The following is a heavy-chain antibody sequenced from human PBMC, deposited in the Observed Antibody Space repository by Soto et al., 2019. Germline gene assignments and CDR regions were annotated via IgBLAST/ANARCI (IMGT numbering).Heavy chain of an antibody. Sequence: LSLTCTVSGGSINYSYWTWIRQPPGKGLEWIGYISYTGSANYNASLKSRLTISVDTSKNQFSLKLSSVTAADTALYYCARVNYGDYYYGMDVWGQGTTVTVSS. CDR3: ARVNYGDYYYGMDV. J-gene: IGHJ6*02. CDR2: ISYTGSA. D-gene: IGHD4-17*01. V-gene: IGHV4-59*01. CDR1: GGSINYSY.